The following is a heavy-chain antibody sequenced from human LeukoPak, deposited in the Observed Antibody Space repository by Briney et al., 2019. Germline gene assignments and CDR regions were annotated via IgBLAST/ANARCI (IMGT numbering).Heavy chain of an antibody. CDR1: GFTFSSYG. CDR3: AKPYYYGSRSYMDY. D-gene: IGHD3-10*01. Sequence: GGSLRLSCAASGFTFSSYGMHWVRQAPGKGLERVAVISYDGSNTYYADSVKGRLTISRDNSKNMLYLQMNSLRAEDTAVYYCAKPYYYGSRSYMDYWGQGTLVTVSS. J-gene: IGHJ4*02. CDR2: ISYDGSNT. V-gene: IGHV3-30*18.